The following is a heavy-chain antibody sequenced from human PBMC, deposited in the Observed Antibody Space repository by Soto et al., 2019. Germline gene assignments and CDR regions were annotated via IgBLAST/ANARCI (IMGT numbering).Heavy chain of an antibody. CDR1: GYSFTNYW. V-gene: IGHV5-51*01. Sequence: PGASLKISCKGSGYSFTNYWIVWVRQMPGKGLEWMGIIYPGDSDTRYSPSFQGQVTISADKSISTAYLQWSSLKASDTAMYYCTTGTTNYYYYMDVWGKGTTVTVSS. D-gene: IGHD1-7*01. CDR2: IYPGDSDT. CDR3: TTGTTNYYYYMDV. J-gene: IGHJ6*03.